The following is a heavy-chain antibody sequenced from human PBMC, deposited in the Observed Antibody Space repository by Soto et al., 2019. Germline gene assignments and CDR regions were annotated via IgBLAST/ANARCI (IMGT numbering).Heavy chain of an antibody. D-gene: IGHD6-13*01. CDR1: GFSLSTSGVG. J-gene: IGHJ4*02. CDR3: AHRVGIAALDY. V-gene: IGHV2-5*02. CDR2: IYWDDDK. Sequence: QITLKESGPTLVKPTQTLTLTCTFSGFSLSTSGVGVGWIRQPPGKALEWLALIYWDDDKRYSPSLKSRLTLTQDPSKNQVVLTMTNMDPVDTATYYCAHRVGIAALDYWGQGTLVTVSS.